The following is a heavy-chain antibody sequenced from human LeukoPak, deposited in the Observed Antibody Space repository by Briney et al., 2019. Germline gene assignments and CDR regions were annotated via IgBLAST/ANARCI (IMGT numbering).Heavy chain of an antibody. J-gene: IGHJ5*02. V-gene: IGHV4-59*01. D-gene: IGHD5-18*01. CDR3: ARAYSRGWFDP. CDR2: IYYSGST. Sequence: PSETLSLTCTVSGGSISSYYWSWIRQPPGKGLEWIGYIYYSGSTNYNPSLKSRVTISVDTSKNQFSLKLSSVTAADTAVYYCARAYSRGWFDPWGQGTLVTVSS. CDR1: GGSISSYY.